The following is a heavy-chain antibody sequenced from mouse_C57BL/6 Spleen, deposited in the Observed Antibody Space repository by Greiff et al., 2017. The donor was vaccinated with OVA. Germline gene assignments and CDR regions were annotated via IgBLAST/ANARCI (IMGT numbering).Heavy chain of an antibody. D-gene: IGHD2-1*01. J-gene: IGHJ1*03. CDR2: IDPSDSYT. CDR1: GYTFTSYW. CDR3: ARAIYYGNGYFEV. Sequence: VQLQQPGAELVMPGASVKLSCKASGYTFTSYWMHWVKQRPGQGLEWIGEIDPSDSYTNYNQKFKGKSTLTVDQSSSTAYMQLSRLTSEDSAVYYCARAIYYGNGYFEVWGTGTTVTVSS. V-gene: IGHV1-69*01.